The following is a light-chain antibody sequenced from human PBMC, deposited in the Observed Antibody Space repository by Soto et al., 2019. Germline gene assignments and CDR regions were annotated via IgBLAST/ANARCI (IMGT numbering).Light chain of an antibody. CDR3: QQYGGSPIT. CDR1: RRRFDIMM. Sequence: DIVMTQTPLSLTVTPGEPASISFGAGRRRFDIMMVGFXXVVXGRSXXRLISGASMRASGVPVRFSGSGSGTDFTLTISRLEPEDFAVYYCQQYGGSPITFG. V-gene: IGKV3-20*01. CDR2: GAS. J-gene: IGKJ5*01.